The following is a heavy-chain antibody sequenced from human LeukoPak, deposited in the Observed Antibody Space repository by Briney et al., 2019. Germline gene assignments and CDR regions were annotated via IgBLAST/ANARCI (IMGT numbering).Heavy chain of an antibody. CDR3: AKLDDRIAVAGSLGR. CDR1: GFTFGDYA. V-gene: IGHV3-43*01. CDR2: ISWDGGSI. Sequence: PGGSWRLSCAASGFTFGDYAMYWVRQAPGKGLEWVSLISWDGGSIYYADSVKGRFTISRDNSKNSLYLQMNSLKTEDTALYYCAKLDDRIAVAGSLGRWGQGTRDSVSS. J-gene: IGHJ4*02. D-gene: IGHD6-19*01.